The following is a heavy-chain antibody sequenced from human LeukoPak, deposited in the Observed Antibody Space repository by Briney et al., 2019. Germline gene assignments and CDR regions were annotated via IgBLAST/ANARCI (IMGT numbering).Heavy chain of an antibody. J-gene: IGHJ6*03. V-gene: IGHV4-4*07. D-gene: IGHD3-3*01. CDR2: IYYSGSA. CDR3: ARGLRFLEGRDYYYMDV. CDR1: GGSISSYY. Sequence: SETLSLTCTVSGGSISSYYWSWIRQPAGKGLEWIGSIYYSGSAYYNPSLRSRVTISVDTSKSQFSLELSSLTAADTAVYYCARGLRFLEGRDYYYMDVWGKGTTVIVSS.